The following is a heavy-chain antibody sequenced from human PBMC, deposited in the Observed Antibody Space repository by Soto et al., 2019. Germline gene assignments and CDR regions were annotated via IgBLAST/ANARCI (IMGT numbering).Heavy chain of an antibody. V-gene: IGHV3-23*01. Sequence: GGSLRLSCTASGFTFGDYAMSWFRQAPGKGLEWVSAISGSGGSTYYADSVKGRFTISRDNSKNTLYLQMNSLRAEDTAVYYCAKSGGSGSYYHLDYWGQGTLVTVSS. J-gene: IGHJ4*02. CDR2: ISGSGGST. CDR3: AKSGGSGSYYHLDY. CDR1: GFTFGDYA. D-gene: IGHD3-10*01.